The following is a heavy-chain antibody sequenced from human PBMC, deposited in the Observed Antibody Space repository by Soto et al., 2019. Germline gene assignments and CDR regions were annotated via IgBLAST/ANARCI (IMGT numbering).Heavy chain of an antibody. D-gene: IGHD4-4*01. Sequence: GESLKISCKGSGYNFPSYWISWVRQMPGKGLEWMGWIDPSDSYTNYSPSFQGHVTISADKSISAAYLQWSSLKASDTAMYYCARQGTTDYFYYYGLDVWGQGTTVTVSS. CDR3: ARQGTTDYFYYYGLDV. J-gene: IGHJ6*02. CDR2: IDPSDSYT. V-gene: IGHV5-10-1*01. CDR1: GYNFPSYW.